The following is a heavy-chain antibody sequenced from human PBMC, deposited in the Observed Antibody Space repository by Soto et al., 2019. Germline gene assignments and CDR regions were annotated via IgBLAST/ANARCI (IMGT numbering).Heavy chain of an antibody. Sequence: RLSCAASGFTFSSYAMNWVRQAPGKGLEWVSGISGSGGGTYYADSVKGRFTISRDNSKNTLYLQMNSLRAEDTAIYYCAKDDSYSSGWYGSYWGQGTLVTVSS. CDR1: GFTFSSYA. D-gene: IGHD6-19*01. V-gene: IGHV3-23*01. CDR3: AKDDSYSSGWYGSY. J-gene: IGHJ4*02. CDR2: ISGSGGGT.